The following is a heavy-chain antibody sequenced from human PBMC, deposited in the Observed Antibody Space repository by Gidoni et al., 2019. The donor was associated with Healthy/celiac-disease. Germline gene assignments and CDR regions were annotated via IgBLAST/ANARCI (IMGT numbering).Heavy chain of an antibody. CDR1: GYSISSGYY. J-gene: IGHJ4*02. V-gene: IGHV4-38-2*02. Sequence: PGLVKPSETLSLTCTVSGYSISSGYYWGWIRQPPGKGLEWIGSIYHSGSTYYNPSLKSRVTISVDTSKNQFSLKLSSVTAADTAVYYCARDVGKAAWGAYWGQGTLVTVSS. D-gene: IGHD1-1*01. CDR3: ARDVGKAAWGAY. CDR2: IYHSGST.